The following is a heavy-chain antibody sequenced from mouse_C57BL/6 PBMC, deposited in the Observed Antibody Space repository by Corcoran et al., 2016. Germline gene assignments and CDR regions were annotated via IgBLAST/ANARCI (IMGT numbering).Heavy chain of an antibody. D-gene: IGHD2-3*01. CDR2: INTYSGVP. CDR3: ARGDGYLYAMDY. Sequence: QIQLVQSGPELKKPGETVKISCKASGYTFTTYGMSWVKQAPGKGLKWMGWINTYSGVPTYADDFKGRFAFSLETSASTAYLQINNLKNEDTATYFCARGDGYLYAMDYWGQGTSVTVSS. J-gene: IGHJ4*01. CDR1: GYTFTTYG. V-gene: IGHV9-3*01.